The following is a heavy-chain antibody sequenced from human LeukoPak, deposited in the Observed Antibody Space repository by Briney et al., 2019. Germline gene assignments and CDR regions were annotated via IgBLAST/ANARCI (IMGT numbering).Heavy chain of an antibody. J-gene: IGHJ3*02. D-gene: IGHD3-22*01. CDR3: ARSFGYYDSSGYYFIDAFDI. Sequence: GGSLRLSCAASGFTFSSYGMHWVRQAPGKGLEWVAVISYDGSNKYYADSVKGRFTISRDNAKNSLYLQMNSLRAEDTAVYYCARSFGYYDSSGYYFIDAFDIWGQGTMVTVSS. V-gene: IGHV3-30*03. CDR2: ISYDGSNK. CDR1: GFTFSSYG.